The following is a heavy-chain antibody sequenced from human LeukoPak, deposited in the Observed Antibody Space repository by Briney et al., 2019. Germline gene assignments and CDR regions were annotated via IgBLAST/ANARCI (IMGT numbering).Heavy chain of an antibody. V-gene: IGHV3-48*04. D-gene: IGHD5/OR15-5a*01. CDR3: AKVVYRGPWYFDL. J-gene: IGHJ2*01. Sequence: GGSLRLSCAASGFTFSSYSMNWVRQAPGKGLEWVSYISSSSSTIYYADSVKGRFTISRDNAKNSLYLQMNSLRAEDTAVYYCAKVVYRGPWYFDLWGRGTLVTVSS. CDR2: ISSSSSTI. CDR1: GFTFSSYS.